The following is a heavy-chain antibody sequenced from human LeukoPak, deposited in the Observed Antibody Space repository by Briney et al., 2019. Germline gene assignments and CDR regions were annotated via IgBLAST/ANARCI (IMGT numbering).Heavy chain of an antibody. CDR1: GFTFNTYA. Sequence: GGSLRLSCAVSGFTFNTYAMSWVRQAPGKGLEWVSTISGSGGSTYYADSVKGRFTISRDNSKNTLYPQMNSLRAEDTAVYYCAKCRSPIAVAAYYFDYWGQGTLVTVSS. CDR3: AKCRSPIAVAAYYFDY. J-gene: IGHJ4*02. CDR2: ISGSGGST. D-gene: IGHD6-19*01. V-gene: IGHV3-23*01.